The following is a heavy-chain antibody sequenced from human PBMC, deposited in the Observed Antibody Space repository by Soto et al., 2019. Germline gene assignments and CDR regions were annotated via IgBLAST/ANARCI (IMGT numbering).Heavy chain of an antibody. CDR1: GGTFSSYA. D-gene: IGHD3-10*01. J-gene: IGHJ4*02. Sequence: SVKVSCKASGGTFSSYAISWVRQAPGQGLEWMGGIIPIFGTANYAQKFQGRVTITADESTTTAYMELSSLRSEDTAVYYCARGYYGSGSYYPFDYWGQGTLVTVSS. CDR3: ARGYYGSGSYYPFDY. V-gene: IGHV1-69*13. CDR2: IIPIFGTA.